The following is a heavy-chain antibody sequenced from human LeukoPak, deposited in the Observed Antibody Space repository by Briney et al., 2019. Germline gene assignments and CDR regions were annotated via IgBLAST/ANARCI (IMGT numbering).Heavy chain of an antibody. D-gene: IGHD4-11*01. CDR3: ARAPHYSNYGPYYYGVDV. J-gene: IGHJ6*02. Sequence: GGSLRLPCAASGFTFSSYTMSWVRQAPGKGLEWVSTITTSDGNTYYADSVKGRFTISRDNAKNPLYLQMNSLRAEDTAVYYCARAPHYSNYGPYYYGVDVWGQGTTVTVSS. CDR2: ITTSDGNT. CDR1: GFTFSSYT. V-gene: IGHV3-21*01.